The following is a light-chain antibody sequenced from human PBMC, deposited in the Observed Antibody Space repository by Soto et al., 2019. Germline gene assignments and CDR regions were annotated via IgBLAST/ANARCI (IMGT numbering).Light chain of an antibody. V-gene: IGKV1-9*01. CDR1: EAIRSY. CDR2: AAS. Sequence: DIQLTQSPSFLSASVGDRITITCRASEAIRSYLAWYQQKPGEAPNLLIYAASTLQSGVPSRFSGRGSGAEFTLTISSLQPDDSATYYCQQLNRFPLTFGGGTKVEIK. CDR3: QQLNRFPLT. J-gene: IGKJ4*01.